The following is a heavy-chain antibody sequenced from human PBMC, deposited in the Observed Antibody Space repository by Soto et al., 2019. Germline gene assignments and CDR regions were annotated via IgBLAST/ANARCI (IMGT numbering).Heavy chain of an antibody. CDR1: GFTFSNNG. CDR3: VTGHWNYFEY. Sequence: GGSLRLSCAASGFTFSNNGMHWVRQAPGKGLEWVAFISNDESDTYYVDSVKGRFSISRDNSRNTLYLKMNSLRGEDTAVYYCVTGHWNYFEYWGQGTLVTVSS. CDR2: ISNDESDT. J-gene: IGHJ4*02. V-gene: IGHV3-30*03. D-gene: IGHD3-3*01.